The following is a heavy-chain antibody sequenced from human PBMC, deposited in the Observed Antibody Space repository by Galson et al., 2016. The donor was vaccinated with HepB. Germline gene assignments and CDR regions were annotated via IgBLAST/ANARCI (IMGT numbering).Heavy chain of an antibody. J-gene: IGHJ6*02. V-gene: IGHV5-51*01. CDR3: ARRNTATISKGVHENNVFAMDV. D-gene: IGHD3-9*01. CDR1: GNNFANYW. Sequence: QSGAEVKQPGESLRISCKGSGNNFANYWIGWVRQMPGKGLEWMGIVWPGDSDARCNPSFRGQVTISADNSITTAYLQWSSLKASDTGIYYCARRNTATISKGVHENNVFAMDVWGQGTTVTVSS. CDR2: VWPGDSDA.